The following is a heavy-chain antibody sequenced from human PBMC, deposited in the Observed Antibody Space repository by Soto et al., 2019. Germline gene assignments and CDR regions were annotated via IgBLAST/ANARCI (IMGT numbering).Heavy chain of an antibody. CDR2: IYYSGDT. J-gene: IGHJ5*02. Sequence: SETLSLTCSVSGGSISTTSYYWGWFRRHPGKGLEWIGSIYYSGDTYYNPSLKSRVTISIDTSNNKFSLSLSSVTAADTALYFCARQNYATTVPNNNWFDPWGQGTLVTVSS. CDR3: ARQNYATTVPNNNWFDP. V-gene: IGHV4-39*01. CDR1: GGSISTTSYY. D-gene: IGHD4-4*01.